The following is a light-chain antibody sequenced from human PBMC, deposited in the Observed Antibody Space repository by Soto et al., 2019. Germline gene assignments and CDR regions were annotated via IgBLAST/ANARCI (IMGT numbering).Light chain of an antibody. J-gene: IGLJ3*02. CDR1: SSNIGAGYD. V-gene: IGLV1-40*01. Sequence: QSVLTQPPSVSGAPGQRATISCTGSSSNIGAGYDVHWYQQLPGTAPKLLIFAVTSRPSGVPDRFSGSKSGTSASLAITGLQAEDEADYYCQSFDSNLSGWVFGGGTKLTVL. CDR2: AVT. CDR3: QSFDSNLSGWV.